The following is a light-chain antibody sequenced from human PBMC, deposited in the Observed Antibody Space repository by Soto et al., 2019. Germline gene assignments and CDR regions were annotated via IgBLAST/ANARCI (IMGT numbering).Light chain of an antibody. Sequence: DIQMTQSPSTLSASVGDRVTITCRASQSISSWLAWYQQKPGKAPKLLIYDASSLESGVPSRFSGSGSGTEFTLTISSLQPDDFATYYCQQYNSYQWTLGQGTKVDIK. CDR1: QSISSW. V-gene: IGKV1-5*01. J-gene: IGKJ1*01. CDR3: QQYNSYQWT. CDR2: DAS.